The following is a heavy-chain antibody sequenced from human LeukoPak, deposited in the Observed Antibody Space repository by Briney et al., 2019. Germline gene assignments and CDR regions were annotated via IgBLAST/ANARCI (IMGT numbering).Heavy chain of an antibody. Sequence: PSETLSLTCTVSGGSLSGPYSYWGWIRQPPGKGLEWIGSLYYSGSTYYNPSLKSRVTISVDTSKNQFSLKLSSVTAADTAVYYCARRLGGVFDYWGQGTLVTVSS. J-gene: IGHJ4*02. CDR3: ARRLGGVFDY. CDR1: GGSLSGPYSY. V-gene: IGHV4-39*01. CDR2: LYYSGST. D-gene: IGHD2-8*02.